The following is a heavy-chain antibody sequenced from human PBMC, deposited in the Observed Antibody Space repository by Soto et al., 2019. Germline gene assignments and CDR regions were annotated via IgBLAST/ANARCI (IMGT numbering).Heavy chain of an antibody. CDR3: AREYPISAAVRGVISPPYYHYMDV. J-gene: IGHJ6*03. Sequence: PGGSLRLSCSASGFTFSSYAMHWVRQAPGKGLEYVSAINCNGGSTGYADSVKGRFTISRDNAKNSLYLQMNSLRAEDTALYHCAREYPISAAVRGVISPPYYHYMDVWGKGTTVTVSS. V-gene: IGHV3-64*04. CDR2: INCNGGST. CDR1: GFTFSSYA. D-gene: IGHD3-10*01.